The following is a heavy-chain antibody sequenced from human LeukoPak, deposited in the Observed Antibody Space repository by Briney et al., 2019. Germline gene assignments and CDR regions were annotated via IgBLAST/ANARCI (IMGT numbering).Heavy chain of an antibody. Sequence: TPSETLSLTCTVSGGSISSSSYYWGWIRQPPGKGLEWIGSIYYSGSTYYNPSLKSRVTISVDTSKNQFSLELSSVTAADTAVYYCARRPGSGSYTNWFDPWGQGTLVTVSS. CDR3: ARRPGSGSYTNWFDP. D-gene: IGHD3-10*01. CDR1: GGSISSSSYY. CDR2: IYYSGST. V-gene: IGHV4-39*01. J-gene: IGHJ5*02.